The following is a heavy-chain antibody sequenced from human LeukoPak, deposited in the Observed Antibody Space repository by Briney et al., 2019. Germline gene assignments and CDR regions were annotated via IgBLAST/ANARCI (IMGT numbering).Heavy chain of an antibody. CDR2: INPNSGGT. CDR1: GYTFTGYY. CDR3: ARGYDILTGQLDYYYYGMDV. Sequence: ASVKVSCTASGYTFTGYYMHWVRQAPGQGLEWMGWINPNSGGTNYAQKFQGRVTMTRDTSISTAYMELSRLRSDDTAVYYCARGYDILTGQLDYYYYGMDVWGQGTTVTVSS. J-gene: IGHJ6*02. D-gene: IGHD3-9*01. V-gene: IGHV1-2*02.